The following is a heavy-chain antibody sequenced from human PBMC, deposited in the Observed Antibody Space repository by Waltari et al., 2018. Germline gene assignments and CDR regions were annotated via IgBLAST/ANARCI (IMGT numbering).Heavy chain of an antibody. V-gene: IGHV3-53*01. J-gene: IGHJ2*01. CDR1: GFPFSSNY. CDR2: IYSGGSI. Sequence: EVQLEESGGGLIQPGGSLRLSCPASGFPFSSNYMSWVRQAPGKGLEWVSVIYSGGSIYYADSVKGRFTISRGYSKNTVYLQMNSLRVEDTAVYYCAREAPGYFDLWGRGTLVTVSS. CDR3: AREAPGYFDL.